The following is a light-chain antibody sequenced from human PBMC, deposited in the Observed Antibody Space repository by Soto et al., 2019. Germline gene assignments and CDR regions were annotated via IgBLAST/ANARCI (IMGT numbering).Light chain of an antibody. CDR3: LQAINYTWT. Sequence: AIQMTQSQSSLSASVGDRVTISCRASQGIGNALGWYQKKTGKHPKVLIYGASNLQSGVPPRFSGSGSGTDFTLAISRLQPEDSATYECLQAINYTWTVCQGTKVDIK. CDR1: QGIGNA. J-gene: IGKJ1*01. CDR2: GAS. V-gene: IGKV1-6*01.